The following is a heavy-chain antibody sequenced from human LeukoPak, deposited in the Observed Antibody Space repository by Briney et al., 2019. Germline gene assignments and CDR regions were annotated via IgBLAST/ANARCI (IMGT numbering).Heavy chain of an antibody. J-gene: IGHJ3*01. CDR2: INHSGSI. CDR3: AKVYSSSSRDSFDV. D-gene: IGHD6-6*01. CDR1: GASFSGYY. Sequence: SETLSLTCAVYGASFSGYYWSWIRQTPGKELERIGEINHSGSISYNPSLKSRITISVDTCKSQFSLELRSVNAADTAVYYCAKVYSSSSRDSFDVWGQGTMVTVSS. V-gene: IGHV4-34*01.